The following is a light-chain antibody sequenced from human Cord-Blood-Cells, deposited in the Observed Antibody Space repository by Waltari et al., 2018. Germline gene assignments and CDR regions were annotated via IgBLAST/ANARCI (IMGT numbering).Light chain of an antibody. CDR1: QSVSSN. V-gene: IGKV3-15*01. J-gene: IGKJ2*01. Sequence: EIVMTQSPATLSVSPGERATLSCRASQSVSSNLAWYQQKPGQAPRLLIYGASTRATGIPARFSGSWSGTEFTLTISSLQSEDFAVYYWQQYNNWPMYTFGQGTKLEIK. CDR3: QQYNNWPMYT. CDR2: GAS.